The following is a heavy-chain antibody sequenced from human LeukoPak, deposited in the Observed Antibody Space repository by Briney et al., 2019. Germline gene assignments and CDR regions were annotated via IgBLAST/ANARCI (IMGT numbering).Heavy chain of an antibody. CDR3: ARGPGGFDY. CDR1: GDSVSSNSSA. D-gene: IGHD3-10*01. J-gene: IGHJ4*02. V-gene: IGHV6-1*01. CDR2: AYYRSKWYT. Sequence: SQTLSLTCAISGDSVSSNSSAWIWMRQSPSGGLDWLGRAYYRSKWYTDYAVSVEGRATIHPDTSKNQFSLKLNSVTPEDTAVYYCARGPGGFDYWGQGALVTVSS.